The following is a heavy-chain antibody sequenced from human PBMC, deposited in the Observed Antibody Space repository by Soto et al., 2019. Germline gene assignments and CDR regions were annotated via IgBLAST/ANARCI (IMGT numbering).Heavy chain of an antibody. D-gene: IGHD2-8*01. J-gene: IGHJ4*02. V-gene: IGHV3-48*02. CDR2: ISSSSSTI. CDR1: GFTFSSYS. CDR3: ARDRDCTNRVCSPGSG. Sequence: EVQLVESGGGLVQPGGSLRLSCAASGFTFSSYSMNWVRQAPGKGLEWVSYISSSSSTIYYADSVKGRFTISRDNAKNSLYLQMTSLRDEDTAVYYCARDRDCTNRVCSPGSGGGQGTLVTVSS.